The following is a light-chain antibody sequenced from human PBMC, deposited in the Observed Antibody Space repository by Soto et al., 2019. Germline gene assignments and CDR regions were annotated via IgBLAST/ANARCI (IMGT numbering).Light chain of an antibody. J-gene: IGKJ4*01. CDR2: GAS. CDR1: QSVSSSY. Sequence: EIVLTQSPGTLSLSPGEGATLSCRASQSVSSSYLAWYQQKPGQAPRLLIYGASSRATGIPDRFSGSGSGTEFTLTISSLEPEDFAVYYCQQRSNWPLTFGGGTKVDIK. V-gene: IGKV3D-20*02. CDR3: QQRSNWPLT.